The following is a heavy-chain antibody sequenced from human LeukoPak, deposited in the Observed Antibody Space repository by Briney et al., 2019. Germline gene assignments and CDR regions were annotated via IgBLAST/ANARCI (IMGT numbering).Heavy chain of an antibody. V-gene: IGHV1-2*02. CDR2: INPNSGGT. J-gene: IGHJ6*03. D-gene: IGHD6-13*01. Sequence: ASVKVSCKASGYTFTGYYMHWVRQAPGQGLEWMGWINPNSGGTNYAQKFQGRVTMTRDTSISTAYMELSRLRSDDTAVYYCARGRQQPMGSYYMDVWGKGTTVTVSS. CDR3: ARGRQQPMGSYYMDV. CDR1: GYTFTGYY.